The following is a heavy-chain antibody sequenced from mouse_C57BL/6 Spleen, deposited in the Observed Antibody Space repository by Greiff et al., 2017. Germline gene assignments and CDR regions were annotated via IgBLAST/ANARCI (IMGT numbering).Heavy chain of an antibody. V-gene: IGHV1-15*01. CDR2: IDPETGGT. CDR1: GYTFTDYE. Sequence: VKLQESGAELVRPGASVTLSCKASGYTFTDYEMHWVKQTPVHGLEWIGAIDPETGGTAYNQKFKGKAILTADKSSSTAYMELRSLTSEDSAVYYCTREDYYYGSSLDYWGQGTTLTVSS. J-gene: IGHJ2*01. CDR3: TREDYYYGSSLDY. D-gene: IGHD1-1*01.